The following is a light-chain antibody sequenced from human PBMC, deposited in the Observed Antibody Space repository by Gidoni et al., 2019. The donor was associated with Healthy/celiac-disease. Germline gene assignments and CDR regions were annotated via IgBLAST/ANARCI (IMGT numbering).Light chain of an antibody. CDR2: EVS. CDR3: SSYTSSSTRVV. Sequence: SALTQPASVSGSPGQSITISCTGTSSDVGGYNYVSWYQQHPGKAPKLMIYEVSNRPSGVSNRFSGSKSGNTASLTISGLQAEDEADYYCSSYTSSSTRVVFVGGTKLTVL. V-gene: IGLV2-14*01. CDR1: SSDVGGYNY. J-gene: IGLJ2*01.